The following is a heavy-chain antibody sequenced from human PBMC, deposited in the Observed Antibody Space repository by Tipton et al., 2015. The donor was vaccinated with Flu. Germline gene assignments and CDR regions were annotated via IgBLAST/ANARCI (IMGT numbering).Heavy chain of an antibody. V-gene: IGHV1-46*01. CDR3: ARGTGITMVRGVIITQFDY. J-gene: IGHJ4*02. D-gene: IGHD3-10*01. CDR1: GYTFTSYY. CDR2: INPSGGST. Sequence: QVQLVQSGAEVKKPGASVEVSCKASGYTFTSYYMHWVRQAPGQGLEWMGIINPSGGSTSYAQKFQGRVTMTRDTSTSTVYMELSSLRSEDTAVYYCARGTGITMVRGVIITQFDYWGQGTLVTVSS.